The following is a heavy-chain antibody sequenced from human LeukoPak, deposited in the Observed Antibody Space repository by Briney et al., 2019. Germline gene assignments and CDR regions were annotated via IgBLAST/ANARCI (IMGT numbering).Heavy chain of an antibody. CDR3: ARIEYSSSCDY. Sequence: PSETLSLTCTVSGGSISGYYWGWIRQPPGKGLECIGSIYYSGSTYYNPSLKSRVTISVDTSKNQFSLKLSFVTAADTAVYYCARIEYSSSCDYWGQGTLVTVSS. CDR2: IYYSGST. J-gene: IGHJ4*02. V-gene: IGHV4-39*07. CDR1: GGSISGYY. D-gene: IGHD6-6*01.